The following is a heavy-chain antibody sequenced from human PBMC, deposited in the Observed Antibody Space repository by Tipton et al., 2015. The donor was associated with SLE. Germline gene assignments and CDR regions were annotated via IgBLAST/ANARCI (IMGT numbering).Heavy chain of an antibody. D-gene: IGHD2-2*01. V-gene: IGHV3-53*05. Sequence: SLRLSCAASGFTVSTNYMTWVRQAPGKGLECVSVIRTGGTTYYADYVKGRFTISRDNSKNTLYLQMSSLRPEDTAVYHCARVRYDARAFDIWGQGTLVTVSS. CDR3: ARVRYDARAFDI. J-gene: IGHJ3*02. CDR1: GFTVSTNY. CDR2: IRTGGTT.